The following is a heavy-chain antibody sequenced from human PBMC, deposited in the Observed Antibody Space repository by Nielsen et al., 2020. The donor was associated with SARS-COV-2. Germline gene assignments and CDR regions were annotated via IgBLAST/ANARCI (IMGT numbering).Heavy chain of an antibody. CDR1: GGSISSGGYY. CDR3: ARGTYYYGMDV. J-gene: IGHJ6*02. V-gene: IGHV4-31*03. CDR2: IYYSGST. Sequence: SETLSLTCTVSGGSISSGGYYWSWIRQHPGKGLEWIGYIYYSGSTYYNPSLKSRVTISVDTSKNQFSLKLSFVTAADTAVYYCARGTYYYGMDVWGQGTTVTVSS.